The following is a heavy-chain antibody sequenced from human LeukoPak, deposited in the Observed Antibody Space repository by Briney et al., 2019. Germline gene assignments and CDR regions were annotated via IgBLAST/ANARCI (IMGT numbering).Heavy chain of an antibody. D-gene: IGHD6-13*01. Sequence: GGSLRLSCAASGFTFSNAWMSWVRQAPGKGLEWVGRIKSKTDGGTTDYAAPVKGRFTISRDDSKNTLYLQMNSLKTEDTAVYYCARGEEYSSSWYGTYYFDYWGQGTLVTVSS. J-gene: IGHJ4*02. CDR2: IKSKTDGGTT. CDR1: GFTFSNAW. CDR3: ARGEEYSSSWYGTYYFDY. V-gene: IGHV3-15*01.